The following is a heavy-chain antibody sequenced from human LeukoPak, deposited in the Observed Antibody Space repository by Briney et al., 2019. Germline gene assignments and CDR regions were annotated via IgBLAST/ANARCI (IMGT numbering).Heavy chain of an antibody. D-gene: IGHD3-16*01. CDR3: AKDWTSHNGVYDCLDF. Sequence: PGGSLGLSCAASGFSFDVHAMTWVRQAPGKGPEWVATIGGPAETFYADSVRGRFTISRDNSRYTLYLQMNRLRAEDSALYYCAKDWTSHNGVYDCLDFWGQGTQVTVSS. CDR2: IGGPAET. CDR1: GFSFDVHA. J-gene: IGHJ4*02. V-gene: IGHV3-23*01.